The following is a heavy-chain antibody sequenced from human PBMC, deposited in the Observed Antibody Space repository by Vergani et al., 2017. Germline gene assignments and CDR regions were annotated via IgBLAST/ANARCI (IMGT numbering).Heavy chain of an antibody. V-gene: IGHV3-23*01. CDR2: ISYSGGST. Sequence: EVQLLESGGGLVQPGGSLRLSCAASGFTFSSYAMSWVRQAPGKGLEWVSTISYSGGSTYYADSVKGRFTISRDNSKNTLYLQMNSLRAEDTAVYYCARADIVVVPAGLSYMDVWGKGTTVTVSS. J-gene: IGHJ6*03. CDR3: ARADIVVVPAGLSYMDV. CDR1: GFTFSSYA. D-gene: IGHD2-2*01.